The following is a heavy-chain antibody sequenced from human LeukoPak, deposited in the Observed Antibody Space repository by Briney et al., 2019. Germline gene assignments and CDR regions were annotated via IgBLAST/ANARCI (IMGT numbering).Heavy chain of an antibody. CDR2: IYHSGST. CDR1: GYSISSGYY. D-gene: IGHD3-16*02. Sequence: SETLSLTCTVSGYSISSGYYWGWIRQPPGKGLEWIGSIYHSGSTYYNPSLKSRVTISVDTSKNQFSLKLSSVTAADTAVYYCARHRSYVWGSYRYPIGFGYWGQGTLVTVSS. V-gene: IGHV4-38-2*02. CDR3: ARHRSYVWGSYRYPIGFGY. J-gene: IGHJ4*02.